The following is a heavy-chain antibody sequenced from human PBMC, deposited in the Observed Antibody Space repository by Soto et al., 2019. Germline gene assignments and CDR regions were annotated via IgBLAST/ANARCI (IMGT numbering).Heavy chain of an antibody. D-gene: IGHD2-8*02. CDR1: GFTFDDYA. Sequence: EVQLVESGGGLVQPGRSLRLSCVASGFTFDDYAMHWVRQAPGKGLEWVSGISWNSGTRGYAESVKGRFTISRDNAKNSLYLQMNSLRAEDTALYYCAKDISLVLSYYFDYWGQGTLVTVSS. V-gene: IGHV3-9*01. J-gene: IGHJ4*02. CDR3: AKDISLVLSYYFDY. CDR2: ISWNSGTR.